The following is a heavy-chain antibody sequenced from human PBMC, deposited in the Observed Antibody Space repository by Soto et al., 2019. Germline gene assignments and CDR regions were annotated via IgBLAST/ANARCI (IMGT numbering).Heavy chain of an antibody. Sequence: ASVKVSCKASGYTFTRYYMHWVRQAPGQGLEWMGIINPSDDATSYAEKFQGRLTMTKDTSTSTVYMEMSSLRSEDTAVYYCARDLTREGEYSDRSGYYLGYWGQGTLVTVSS. CDR3: ARDLTREGEYSDRSGYYLGY. D-gene: IGHD3-22*01. CDR2: INPSDDAT. V-gene: IGHV1-46*01. J-gene: IGHJ4*02. CDR1: GYTFTRYY.